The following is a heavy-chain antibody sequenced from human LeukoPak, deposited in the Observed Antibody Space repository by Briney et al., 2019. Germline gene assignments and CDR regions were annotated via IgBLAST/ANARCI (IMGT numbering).Heavy chain of an antibody. D-gene: IGHD6-19*01. CDR3: ARCGYSSGWYEEPFDY. CDR1: GYTFTGYY. J-gene: IGHJ4*02. V-gene: IGHV1-2*02. Sequence: ASVKVSCKASGYTFTGYYMHWVRQAPGQGLEWMGWINPNSGGTNYAQKFQGRVTMTRDTSISTAYMELSRLRSDDTAVYYCARCGYSSGWYEEPFDYWGQGTLVTVSS. CDR2: INPNSGGT.